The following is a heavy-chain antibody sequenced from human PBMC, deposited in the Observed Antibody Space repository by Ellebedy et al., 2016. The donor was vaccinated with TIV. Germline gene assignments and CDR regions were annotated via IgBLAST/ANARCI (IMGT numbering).Heavy chain of an antibody. V-gene: IGHV5-10-1*01. D-gene: IGHD2-2*02. Sequence: GESLKISCKGSGYRFSNYWINWVRQRPGKGLEWMGRIDPSDSNANYSSSFQGHVSISADKSIKTAYLQWSSLRASDTAIYYCTRLYTSWSFDYWGQGTRVTVSS. CDR2: IDPSDSNA. J-gene: IGHJ4*02. CDR1: GYRFSNYW. CDR3: TRLYTSWSFDY.